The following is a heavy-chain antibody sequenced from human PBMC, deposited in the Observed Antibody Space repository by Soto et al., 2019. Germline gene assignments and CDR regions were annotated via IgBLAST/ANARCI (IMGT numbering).Heavy chain of an antibody. CDR1: GFTFSTYA. J-gene: IGHJ4*02. D-gene: IGHD2-2*01. CDR2: ISGSGGST. Sequence: EVQLLESGGGLVQPGGSLRLSCAASGFTFSTYAMSWVRQAPGKGLEWVSAISGSGGSTYYADLVKGRFTISRDNSKSTLLLQMNSLRAEDTAVYYCAKRLSCTTTSCYGFDYWGQGTLVTVSS. CDR3: AKRLSCTTTSCYGFDY. V-gene: IGHV3-23*01.